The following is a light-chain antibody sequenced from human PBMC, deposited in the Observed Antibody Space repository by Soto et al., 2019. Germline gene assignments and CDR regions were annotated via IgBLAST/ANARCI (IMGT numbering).Light chain of an antibody. CDR3: SSYSRTGTPFV. Sequence: QSALTQPASVSGSPGKSITISCTGTSSDVGGYKYVSWYQHHPGKAPKLMIYDVSNRPSGVSNRFSGSKSGNTASLTISGLQAEDEADYYCSSYSRTGTPFVFGTGTKVTVL. CDR2: DVS. J-gene: IGLJ1*01. V-gene: IGLV2-14*03. CDR1: SSDVGGYKY.